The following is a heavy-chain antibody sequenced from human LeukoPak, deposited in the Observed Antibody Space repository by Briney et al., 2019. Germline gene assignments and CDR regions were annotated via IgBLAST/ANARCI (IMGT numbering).Heavy chain of an antibody. Sequence: PSETLSLTCTVSSGSVSSSSYYWGWIRQPPGKGLEWIGTIYYSGNTFYNPSLKSRVTISVDTSKNQFSLKLSSVTAADTAVYYCARVNFQLAYDSSGYYYWVDYWGQGTLVTVSS. CDR1: SGSVSSSSYY. CDR2: IYYSGNT. CDR3: ARVNFQLAYDSSGYYYWVDY. V-gene: IGHV4-39*07. D-gene: IGHD3-22*01. J-gene: IGHJ4*02.